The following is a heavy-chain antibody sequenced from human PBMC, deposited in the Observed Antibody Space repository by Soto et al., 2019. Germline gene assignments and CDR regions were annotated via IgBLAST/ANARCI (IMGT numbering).Heavy chain of an antibody. D-gene: IGHD3-16*01. CDR1: GYSMDNYY. Sequence: WKNLSLTCSVYGYSMDNYYWSWIRQAPGKGLEWIGYVYHNGRTSYNPSLKSRVSLSVDRSKNQFSLNLSSVTAADTAVYYWAREYRISAPGGMGFHPWAQASWVTVSS. CDR2: VYHNGRT. CDR3: AREYRISAPGGMGFHP. J-gene: IGHJ5*02. V-gene: IGHV4-59*01.